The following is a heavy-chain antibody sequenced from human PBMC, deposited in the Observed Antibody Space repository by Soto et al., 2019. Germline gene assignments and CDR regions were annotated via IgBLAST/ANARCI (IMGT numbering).Heavy chain of an antibody. D-gene: IGHD3-3*01. J-gene: IGHJ6*02. CDR3: ARGYDFWSGYYRYYYYYGMDV. Sequence: GGSLRLSCAASGFTFSDYYMSWIRQAPGKGLEWVSYISSSGSTIYYADSVKGRFTISRDNAKNSLYLQMNSLRAEDTAVYYCARGYDFWSGYYRYYYYYGMDVWGQGTTVTVSS. CDR1: GFTFSDYY. V-gene: IGHV3-11*01. CDR2: ISSSGSTI.